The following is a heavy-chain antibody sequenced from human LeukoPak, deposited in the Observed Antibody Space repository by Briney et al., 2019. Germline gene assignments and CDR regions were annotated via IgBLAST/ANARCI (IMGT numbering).Heavy chain of an antibody. CDR3: ARHRYYYGSGSLNQPYNWFDP. CDR1: GGSFSGYY. Sequence: SETLSLTCAVYGGSFSGYYWSWIRQPPEKGLEWIGEINHSGSTNYNPSLKSRVTISVDTSKNQFSLKLSSVTAADTAVYYCARHRYYYGSGSLNQPYNWFDPWGQGTLVTVSS. D-gene: IGHD3-10*01. J-gene: IGHJ5*02. CDR2: INHSGST. V-gene: IGHV4-34*01.